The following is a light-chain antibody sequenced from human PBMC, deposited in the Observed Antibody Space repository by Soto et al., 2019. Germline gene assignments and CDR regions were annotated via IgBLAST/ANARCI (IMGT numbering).Light chain of an antibody. V-gene: IGKV1-33*01. CDR3: QHYNNPPPFT. CDR2: GAS. J-gene: IGKJ3*01. Sequence: DIQMTQSPSSLSASVGARVSINCKAGEDIRTSLSWFQHKPGRAPKLLIYGASYLEIGVPSRFRGSGSGTDFTLTISSLQPEDSAIYYCQHYNNPPPFTFGPGTIVAI. CDR1: EDIRTS.